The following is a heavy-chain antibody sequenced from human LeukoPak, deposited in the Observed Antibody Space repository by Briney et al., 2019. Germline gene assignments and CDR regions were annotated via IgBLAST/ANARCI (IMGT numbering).Heavy chain of an antibody. Sequence: PGGSLRLSCAASGFTFRSFYMSWVRQAPGKGLEWVAKVNENGRETHHADSVKGRFTISRDNAKNSVSLQINNVRADDTAVYYCAKDEVGGHFEYWGQGILVTVSS. CDR2: VNENGRET. J-gene: IGHJ4*02. CDR3: AKDEVGGHFEY. V-gene: IGHV3-7*01. CDR1: GFTFRSFY.